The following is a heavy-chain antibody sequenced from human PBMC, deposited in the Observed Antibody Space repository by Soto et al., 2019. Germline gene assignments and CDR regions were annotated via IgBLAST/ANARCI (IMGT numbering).Heavy chain of an antibody. J-gene: IGHJ5*02. V-gene: IGHV4-38-2*01. CDR3: ARVGPYCGGDCYSPPP. CDR2: IYHSGST. D-gene: IGHD2-21*02. CDR1: GYSIRNGHY. Sequence: SETLSLTCAVSGYSIRNGHYWGWIRQPPGKGLEWIGTIYHSGSTYYNPSLKSRVTISVDASENHFSLKLSSVTAADTAVYYCARVGPYCGGDCYSPPPWGQGTLVTVSS.